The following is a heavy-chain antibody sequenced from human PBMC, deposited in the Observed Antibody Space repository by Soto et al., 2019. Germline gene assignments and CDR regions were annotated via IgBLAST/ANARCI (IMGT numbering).Heavy chain of an antibody. D-gene: IGHD1-20*01. CDR1: GFTFSDSY. CDR3: PCLTPTPPPA. J-gene: IGHJ5*02. Sequence: QVQLVESGGGLVKPGGSLRLSCAASGFTFSDSYMTWIRQAPGKGLEWVSYISSSGSTIYYADSEKGRFTISRDNAKNSLYLKMTSRGAGDRAVYSCPCLTPTPPPAWAQEPLVPVPS. CDR2: ISSSGSTI. V-gene: IGHV3-11*01.